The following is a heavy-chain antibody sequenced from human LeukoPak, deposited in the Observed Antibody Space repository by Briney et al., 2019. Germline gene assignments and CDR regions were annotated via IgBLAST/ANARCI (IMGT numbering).Heavy chain of an antibody. CDR1: GFIFSNYW. D-gene: IGHD6-13*01. J-gene: IGHJ4*02. Sequence: GGSLRLSCAASGFIFSNYWMSWVRQAPGKGLEWVANIKQDGSEKYYVDSVKGRFTISRDNAKNSLYLQMNSLRAEDTAVYYCANRSSVPGTGPGWGQGTLATVSS. CDR3: ANRSSVPGTGPG. CDR2: IKQDGSEK. V-gene: IGHV3-7*01.